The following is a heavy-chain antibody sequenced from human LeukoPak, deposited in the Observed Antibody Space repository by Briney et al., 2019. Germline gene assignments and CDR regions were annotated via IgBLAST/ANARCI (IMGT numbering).Heavy chain of an antibody. J-gene: IGHJ4*02. CDR3: TRELIAASVQFDL. V-gene: IGHV3-30*03. CDR1: GFTFSSYG. CDR2: IPYDGTSN. Sequence: GGSLRLSCEASGFTFSSYGMHWVRQAPGKGLEWVAVIPYDGTSNYYGDSVKGRFTISRDNSKNTLYLQMNSLRPEDTAVYYCTRELIAASVQFDLWGQGSLVTVS. D-gene: IGHD6-13*01.